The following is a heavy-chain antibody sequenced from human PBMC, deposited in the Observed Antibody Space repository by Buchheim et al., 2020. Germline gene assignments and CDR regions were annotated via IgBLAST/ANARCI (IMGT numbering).Heavy chain of an antibody. J-gene: IGHJ4*02. D-gene: IGHD1-20*01. CDR1: GFNFSNYA. V-gene: IGHV3-30*04. Sequence: QVQLVDSGGGVVQPGRSLRLSCAASGFNFSNYAMKLVRQAPGKGLEWVAIISYDVRNTYYAVSLKGRFSISRDNYKNNLYLQTNSLRTEDTAVYYCARNNWNDYWGQGTL. CDR3: ARNNWNDY. CDR2: ISYDVRNT.